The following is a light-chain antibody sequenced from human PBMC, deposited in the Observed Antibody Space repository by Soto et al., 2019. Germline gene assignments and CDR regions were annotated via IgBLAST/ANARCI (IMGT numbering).Light chain of an antibody. CDR1: SSDVGAYDY. CDR3: SSFAGSNNFPYV. J-gene: IGLJ1*01. Sequence: QSALTHPPSASGSPGQSVTISCTGTSSDVGAYDYVSWYQQHPGKAPKLMIYEINKRPSGVPDHFSGSKSGNTASLTVSGLQAEDEADYYCSSFAGSNNFPYVFGTGTKVTVL. V-gene: IGLV2-8*01. CDR2: EIN.